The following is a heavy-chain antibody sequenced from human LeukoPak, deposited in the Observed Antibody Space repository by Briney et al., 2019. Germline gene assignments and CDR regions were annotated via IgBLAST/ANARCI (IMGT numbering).Heavy chain of an antibody. CDR3: AKSDYYDSSGHQGFFDY. D-gene: IGHD3-22*01. J-gene: IGHJ4*02. Sequence: GGSLRLSCAASGFTFSSYGMHRVRQAPGKGLEWVAVISYDGSNKYYADSVKGRFTISRDNSKNTLYLQMNSLRAEDTAVYYCAKSDYYDSSGHQGFFDYWGQGTLVTVSS. CDR1: GFTFSSYG. CDR2: ISYDGSNK. V-gene: IGHV3-30*18.